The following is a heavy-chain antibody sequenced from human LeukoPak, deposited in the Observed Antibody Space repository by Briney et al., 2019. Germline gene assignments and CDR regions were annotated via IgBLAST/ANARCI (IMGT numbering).Heavy chain of an antibody. J-gene: IGHJ5*01. Sequence: ASVKVSCKASAYTFTGYSMHWMRQAPGQGSEWMGWVNPKIGGIKYAQKFQGRVTMARDTYISTAYMEVSRMRSDDTAVYYCARDIVVVQAAYKTYNWFDSWGQGTLVTVSS. V-gene: IGHV1-2*02. CDR1: AYTFTGYS. CDR2: VNPKIGGI. D-gene: IGHD2-2*01. CDR3: ARDIVVVQAAYKTYNWFDS.